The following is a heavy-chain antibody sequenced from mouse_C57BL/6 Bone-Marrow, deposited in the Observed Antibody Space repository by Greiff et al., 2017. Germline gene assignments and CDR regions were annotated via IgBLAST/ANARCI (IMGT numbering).Heavy chain of an antibody. CDR1: GYTFTNYW. D-gene: IGHD4-1*01. V-gene: IGHV1-63*01. Sequence: QVQLQQSGAELVRPGTSVKMSCKASGYTFTNYWIGWAKQRPGHGLEWIGDIYPGGGYTNYNEKFKGKATLTADKSSSTAYMQFSSLTSEDSAIYYCARGGWDDYFDDWGQGTTLTVSS. J-gene: IGHJ2*01. CDR2: IYPGGGYT. CDR3: ARGGWDDYFDD.